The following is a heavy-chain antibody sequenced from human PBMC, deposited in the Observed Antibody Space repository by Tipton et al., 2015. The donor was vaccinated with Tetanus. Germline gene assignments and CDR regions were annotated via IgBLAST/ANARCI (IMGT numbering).Heavy chain of an antibody. J-gene: IGHJ4*01. D-gene: IGHD5-24*01. CDR3: ARGITDGYNRRFDY. CDR2: ISNGNP. CDR1: RGPISSYY. V-gene: IGHV4-4*07. Sequence: TLSLTCTVSRGPISSYYWSWIRQPAGKGLEWIGHISNGNPDYSPSLKSRVTLSVDTPKNQFYLELRSVTAADTGVYYCARGITDGYNRRFDYWGRGILVAVSP.